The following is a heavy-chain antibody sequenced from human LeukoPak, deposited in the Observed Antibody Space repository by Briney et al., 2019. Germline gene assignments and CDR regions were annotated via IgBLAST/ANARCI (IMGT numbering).Heavy chain of an antibody. J-gene: IGHJ4*02. Sequence: GGSLRLSCAASGFTFSSYWMSWARQAPGKGLEWVANIKQDGSERYYVDSVKGRFTISRDNAKNSLYLQMNSLRAEDTAVYYCARDGAVAGLDYWGQGTLVTVSS. D-gene: IGHD6-19*01. CDR2: IKQDGSER. CDR3: ARDGAVAGLDY. V-gene: IGHV3-7*03. CDR1: GFTFSSYW.